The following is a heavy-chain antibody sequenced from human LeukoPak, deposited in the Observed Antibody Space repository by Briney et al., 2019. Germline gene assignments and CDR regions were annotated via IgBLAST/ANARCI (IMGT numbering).Heavy chain of an antibody. J-gene: IGHJ6*02. D-gene: IGHD6-13*01. CDR2: TNPNSGGT. CDR1: GYTFTSYD. CDR3: ARESSSWPHYYYYGMDV. V-gene: IGHV1-2*04. Sequence: GASVKVSCKASGYTFTSYDINWVRQASGQGLEWMGWTNPNSGGTNYAQKFQGWVTMTRDTSISTAYMELSRLRSDDTAVYYCARESSSWPHYYYYGMDVWGQGTTVTVSS.